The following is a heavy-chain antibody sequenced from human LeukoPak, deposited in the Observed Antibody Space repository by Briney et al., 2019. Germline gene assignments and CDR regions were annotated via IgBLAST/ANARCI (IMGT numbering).Heavy chain of an antibody. CDR3: AKDRGWFLDY. J-gene: IGHJ4*02. Sequence: GGSLRLSCAAPGFTFSSYAMSWVRQAPGKGLEWVSAISDSGGSTYYADSVKGRFTISRDNSKNTLYLQMNSLRAEDTAVYYCAKDRGWFLDYWGQGTLVTVSS. CDR1: GFTFSSYA. V-gene: IGHV3-23*01. CDR2: ISDSGGST. D-gene: IGHD6-19*01.